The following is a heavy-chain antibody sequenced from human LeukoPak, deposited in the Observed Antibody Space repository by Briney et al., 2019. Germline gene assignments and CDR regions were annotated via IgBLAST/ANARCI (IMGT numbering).Heavy chain of an antibody. CDR3: ARDPRNGLQLWSSSRAVYNWFDP. J-gene: IGHJ5*02. CDR2: INSNTGNP. V-gene: IGHV7-4-1*02. D-gene: IGHD5-18*01. Sequence: ASVKVSCKASGYTFTNYAMNWVRQAPGQGLEWMGWINSNTGNPTYAQGFTGRFVFSLDTSVSAAYLQISSLKTEDTAVYYCARDPRNGLQLWSSSRAVYNWFDPWGQGTLVTVSS. CDR1: GYTFTNYA.